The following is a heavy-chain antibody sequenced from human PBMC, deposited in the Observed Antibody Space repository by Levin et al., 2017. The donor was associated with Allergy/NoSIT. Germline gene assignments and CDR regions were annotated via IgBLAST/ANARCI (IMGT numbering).Heavy chain of an antibody. D-gene: IGHD2-2*02. J-gene: IGHJ4*02. CDR3: ARQGGWGYCGTTSCYRDY. CDR1: GYGFINYW. Sequence: GESLKISCKGSGYGFINYWIAWVRQMPGKGLEWMGIIYPGDSDIKYSPSFQGQVTISADKSIRTAYLPWSSLKASDTAMYYCARQGGWGYCGTTSCYRDYWGQGTLVTVSS. CDR2: IYPGDSDI. V-gene: IGHV5-51*01.